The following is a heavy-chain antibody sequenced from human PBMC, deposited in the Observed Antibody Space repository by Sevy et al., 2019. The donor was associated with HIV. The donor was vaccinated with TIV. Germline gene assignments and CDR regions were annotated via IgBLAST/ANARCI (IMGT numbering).Heavy chain of an antibody. Sequence: GGSLRLSCAASGFTFDDYAMHWVRQAPGKGLEWVSGISWNSGSIGYADSVKGRFTISRDNAKNSPYLQMNSLRAEDMALYYCAKGADYDFWSGSLFDYWGQGTLVTVSS. CDR2: ISWNSGSI. J-gene: IGHJ4*02. D-gene: IGHD3-3*01. CDR1: GFTFDDYA. V-gene: IGHV3-9*03. CDR3: AKGADYDFWSGSLFDY.